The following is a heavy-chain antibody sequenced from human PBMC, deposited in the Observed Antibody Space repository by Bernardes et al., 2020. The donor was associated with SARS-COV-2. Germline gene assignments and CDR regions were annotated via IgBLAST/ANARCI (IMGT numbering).Heavy chain of an antibody. CDR1: GGTFINFV. J-gene: IGHJ4*02. V-gene: IGHV1-69*13. CDR2: IIPIFETT. D-gene: IGHD5-12*01. Sequence: SVKVSCKTSGGTFINFVTSWVRQAPGQGLEWMGGIIPIFETTNYAQKFQGRVTITADESTSTAYMELSSLRSEDTAMYYCARAAGGGVATRAISRFDYWGQGTLVSVSS. CDR3: ARAAGGGVATRAISRFDY.